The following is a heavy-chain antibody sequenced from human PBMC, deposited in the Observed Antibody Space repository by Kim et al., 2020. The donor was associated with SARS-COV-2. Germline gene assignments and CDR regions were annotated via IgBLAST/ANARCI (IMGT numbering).Heavy chain of an antibody. J-gene: IGHJ4*02. CDR3: AAGRAIGGGYMLFDS. Sequence: SVKVSCTASGATFNTYGISWVRQAPGQGLEWMGRIIPLLHETDYAQKFQGRLPITADISTVTAYMDLTSLSSYDTAVHYCAAGRAIGGGYMLFDSWGQGSLVTVSS. V-gene: IGHV1-69*04. D-gene: IGHD5-12*01. CDR2: IIPLLHET. CDR1: GATFNTYG.